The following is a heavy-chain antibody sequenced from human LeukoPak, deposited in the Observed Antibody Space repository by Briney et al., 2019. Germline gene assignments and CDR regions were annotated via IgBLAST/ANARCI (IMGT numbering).Heavy chain of an antibody. V-gene: IGHV4-34*01. CDR1: GGSFSGYY. J-gene: IGHJ4*02. Sequence: SETLSLTCAVYGGSFSGYYWSWIRQPPGKGLEWIGEINHSGSTNYNPSLKSRVTISVDTSKNQFSLKLSSVTAADTAVYYCARGTPQMAYYFDYWGQGTLVTVSS. CDR2: INHSGST. D-gene: IGHD2-15*01. CDR3: ARGTPQMAYYFDY.